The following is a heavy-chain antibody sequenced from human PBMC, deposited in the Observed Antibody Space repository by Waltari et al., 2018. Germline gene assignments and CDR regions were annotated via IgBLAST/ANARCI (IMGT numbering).Heavy chain of an antibody. CDR3: ATGVVILDAFDI. D-gene: IGHD3-3*01. J-gene: IGHJ3*02. CDR2: VDPEDGET. Sequence: KISCKASGYTFTDYYMHWVQQAPGKGLEWMGRVDPEDGETIYAEKFQGRVTITADTSTDTAYMELSSLRSEDTAVYYCATGVVILDAFDIWGQGTMVTVSS. CDR1: GYTFTDYY. V-gene: IGHV1-69-2*01.